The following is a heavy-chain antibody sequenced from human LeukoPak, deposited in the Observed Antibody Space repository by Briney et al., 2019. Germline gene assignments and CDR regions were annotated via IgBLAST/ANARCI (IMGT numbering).Heavy chain of an antibody. CDR1: GFTFSSYG. J-gene: IGHJ4*02. CDR3: AKDGLAAAGWFDY. V-gene: IGHV3-30*18. D-gene: IGHD6-13*01. CDR2: ISYDGSSK. Sequence: GGSLRLPCAASGFTFSSYGMHWVRQAPGKGLEWVAVISYDGSSKYYADSVKGRFTISRDNSKNTLYLQMNSLRAEDTAVYYCAKDGLAAAGWFDYWGQGTLVTVSS.